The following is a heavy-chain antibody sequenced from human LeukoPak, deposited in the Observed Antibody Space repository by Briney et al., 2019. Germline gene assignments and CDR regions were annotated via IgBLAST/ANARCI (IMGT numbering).Heavy chain of an antibody. V-gene: IGHV3-21*01. CDR3: ARDLGQQLVGPGHRTKYFQH. Sequence: GGSLRLSCAASGFTFSSYSMNWVRQAPGKGLEWVSSISSSSSYIYYADSVKGRFTISRDNAKNSLYLQMNSLRAEDTAVYYCARDLGQQLVGPGHRTKYFQHWGQGTLVTVSS. CDR1: GFTFSSYS. J-gene: IGHJ1*01. D-gene: IGHD6-13*01. CDR2: ISSSSSYI.